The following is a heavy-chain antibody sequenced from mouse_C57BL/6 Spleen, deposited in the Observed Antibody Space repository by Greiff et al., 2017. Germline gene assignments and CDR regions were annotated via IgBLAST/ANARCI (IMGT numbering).Heavy chain of an antibody. CDR1: GYTFTSYW. D-gene: IGHD2-5*01. CDR3: ARDYSNYSAWFAY. Sequence: VQLQQPGAELVRPGSSVKLSCKASGYTFTSYWMDWVKQRPGQGLEWIGNIYPSDSETHYNQKFKDKATLTVDKSSSTAYMQLSSLTSEDAAVYYCARDYSNYSAWFAYWGQGTLVTVSA. CDR2: IYPSDSET. J-gene: IGHJ3*01. V-gene: IGHV1-61*01.